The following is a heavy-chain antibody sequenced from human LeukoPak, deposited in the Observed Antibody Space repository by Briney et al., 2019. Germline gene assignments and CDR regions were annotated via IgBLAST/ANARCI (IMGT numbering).Heavy chain of an antibody. J-gene: IGHJ4*02. V-gene: IGHV3-74*01. CDR3: VRDNYGVDY. CDR1: GFTFSNYW. D-gene: IGHD4-11*01. CDR2: INSDGSDT. Sequence: GGSLRLSCAASGFTFSNYWMQWVRQAPGKGLVWVSHINSDGSDTTYADSVKGRFTISRDNAKNTLYPQMNSLRAEDTAVYYCVRDNYGVDYWGQGTLVTVSS.